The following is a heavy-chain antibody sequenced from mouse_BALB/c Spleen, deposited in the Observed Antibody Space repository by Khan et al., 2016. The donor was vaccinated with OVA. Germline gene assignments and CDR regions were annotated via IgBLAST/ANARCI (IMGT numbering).Heavy chain of an antibody. CDR3: SRSGYGFGAY. J-gene: IGHJ3*01. V-gene: IGHV1-54*01. CDR2: INPGSGGT. D-gene: IGHD3-2*02. CDR1: GYAFTDYL. Sequence: QVQLQQSGAELVRPGTSVKVSCKASGYAFTDYLIEWLKQRPGQGLEWIGVINPGSGGTHYTAEFLDRATLTADKSSSTAYLQLSSLTSDDSAVYFCSRSGYGFGAYWGPGTLVTVSA.